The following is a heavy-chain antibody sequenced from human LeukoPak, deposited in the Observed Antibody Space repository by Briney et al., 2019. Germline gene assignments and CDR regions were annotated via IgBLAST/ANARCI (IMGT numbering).Heavy chain of an antibody. D-gene: IGHD5-24*01. J-gene: IGHJ4*02. CDR1: GYTFTSYD. CDR2: MNPNSGNT. V-gene: IGHV1-8*01. Sequence: ASVKVSCKVSGYTFTSYDINWVRQATGQGLEWMGWMNPNSGNTGYAQKFQGRVTMTRNTSMSTAYMELSSLRSEDTAVCYCALMALNGGKGIDYWGQGTLVTVSS. CDR3: ALMALNGGKGIDY.